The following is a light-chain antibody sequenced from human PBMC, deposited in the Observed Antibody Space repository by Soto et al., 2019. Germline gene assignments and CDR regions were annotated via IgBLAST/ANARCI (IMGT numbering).Light chain of an antibody. CDR1: SSNIGSNL. Sequence: QSVLTQPPSVSAAPGQTVTISCSGSSSNIGSNLVSWYQQLPGTAPKLLIYENDKRPSGIPDRFSGSKSGTSATLGITALQTGDEADYYCGTWESSLSAGPYVFGTGTKLTVL. J-gene: IGLJ1*01. CDR2: END. CDR3: GTWESSLSAGPYV. V-gene: IGLV1-51*02.